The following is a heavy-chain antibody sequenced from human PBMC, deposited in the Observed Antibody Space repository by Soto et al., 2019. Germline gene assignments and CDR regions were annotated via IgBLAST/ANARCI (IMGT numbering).Heavy chain of an antibody. V-gene: IGHV4-61*01. D-gene: IGHD5-18*01. CDR1: GGSVSSGSYY. CDR2: IYYSGST. Sequence: QVQLQESGPGLVKPSETLSLTCTVSGGSVSSGSYYWSWIRQPPGKGLEWIGYIYYSGSTNYNPSLKSRVTISVDTSKNQFSLKLSSVTAADTPVYYCARPLYSYGPMDVWGQGTTVTVSS. CDR3: ARPLYSYGPMDV. J-gene: IGHJ6*02.